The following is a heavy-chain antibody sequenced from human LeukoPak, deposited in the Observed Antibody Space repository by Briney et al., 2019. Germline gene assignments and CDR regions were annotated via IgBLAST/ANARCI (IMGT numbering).Heavy chain of an antibody. Sequence: SETLSLTCIVSGDSISSGDYYWSWIRQPPGKGLESIGYIYYSGSTYYNPSLKSRVTISVDTSKNQFSLKLSSVTAADTAVYYCTRVTGGSGNYYSPLHYYFDYWGQGTLVTVSS. V-gene: IGHV4-30-4*01. J-gene: IGHJ4*02. CDR1: GDSISSGDYY. CDR2: IYYSGST. CDR3: TRVTGGSGNYYSPLHYYFDY. D-gene: IGHD3-10*01.